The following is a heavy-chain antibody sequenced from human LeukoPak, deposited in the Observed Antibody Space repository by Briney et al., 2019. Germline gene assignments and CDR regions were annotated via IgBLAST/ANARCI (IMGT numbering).Heavy chain of an antibody. Sequence: ASVKVSCKASGFSFATSALQWVRQAPGQGLEFIGWIVVGSGHTNYAQRFQERVTLTRDMSTSTAYMDLSSLTSEDTAVYYCAAKAHYDILTGFYGGAPFDDWGQGTLVTVSS. CDR2: IVVGSGHT. J-gene: IGHJ4*02. CDR3: AAKAHYDILTGFYGGAPFDD. CDR1: GFSFATSA. D-gene: IGHD3-9*01. V-gene: IGHV1-58*01.